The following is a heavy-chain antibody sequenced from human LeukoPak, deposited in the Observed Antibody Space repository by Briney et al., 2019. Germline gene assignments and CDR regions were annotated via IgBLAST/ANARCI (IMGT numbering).Heavy chain of an antibody. Sequence: ASVKVSCKASGYTFTRHYMHWVRQAPGQGLEWMGVINPGGSWTSYAQKFQGRVTMTRDTSISTAYMELSRLRSDDTAVYYCARGLYDYGDYNYWGQGTLVTVSS. D-gene: IGHD4-17*01. CDR1: GYTFTRHY. V-gene: IGHV1-46*01. J-gene: IGHJ4*02. CDR3: ARGLYDYGDYNY. CDR2: INPGGSWT.